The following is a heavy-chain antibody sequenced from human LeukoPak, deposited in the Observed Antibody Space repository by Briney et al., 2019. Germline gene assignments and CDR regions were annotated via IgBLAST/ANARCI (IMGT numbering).Heavy chain of an antibody. V-gene: IGHV4-59*01. CDR1: GGSISSYY. CDR2: IFYSGST. CDR3: ARDRCSSTSCYKGSIWFDP. Sequence: SETLPLTCTVSGGSISSYYWSWIRQPPGKGLEWIGYIFYSGSTNYNPSLKSRVTISVDTPKNQFSLKLSSVTAADTAVYYCARDRCSSTSCYKGSIWFDPWGQGTLVTVSS. J-gene: IGHJ5*02. D-gene: IGHD2-2*02.